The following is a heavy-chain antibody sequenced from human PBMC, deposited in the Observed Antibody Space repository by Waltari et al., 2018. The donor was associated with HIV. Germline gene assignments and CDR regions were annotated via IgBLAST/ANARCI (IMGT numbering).Heavy chain of an antibody. J-gene: IGHJ4*02. CDR2: IKQDGGEK. D-gene: IGHD2-2*01. V-gene: IGHV3-7*01. Sequence: SLRLSCAASGFTFSSYWMSWVRQAPGKGLEWVANIKQDGGEKYYVDSVKGRFAISRDNAQNSLYLQMNNLRAEDTAVYFCATSRTFDYWGQGTLVTVSS. CDR3: ATSRTFDY. CDR1: GFTFSSYW.